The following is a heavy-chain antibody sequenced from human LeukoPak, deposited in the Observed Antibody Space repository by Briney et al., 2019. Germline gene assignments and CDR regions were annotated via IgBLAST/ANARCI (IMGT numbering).Heavy chain of an antibody. CDR2: IYSAGST. V-gene: IGHV3-66*01. J-gene: IGHJ3*01. Sequence: GGSLRLSCAASGFTVSSNYMNWVRQAPGKGLEWVSVIYSAGSTDYADSVKGRFTISRDTSKDTLFLQMNSLRAEDTAVYYCARGAITLAAFDVWGQGTMVTVSS. CDR3: ARGAITLAAFDV. CDR1: GFTVSSNY. D-gene: IGHD1-26*01.